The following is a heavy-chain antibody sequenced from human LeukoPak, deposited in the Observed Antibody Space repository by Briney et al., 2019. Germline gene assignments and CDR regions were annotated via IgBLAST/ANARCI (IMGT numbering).Heavy chain of an antibody. Sequence: SETLSLTCTVSGGSISSYYWSWIRQPPGKGLEWIGYIYYSGSTNYNPSLKSRVTISVDTSKNQFSLKLSSVTAADTAVYYCARDQVGLDYYYGMDVWGQGTTVTVSS. CDR3: ARDQVGLDYYYGMDV. D-gene: IGHD1-26*01. CDR2: IYYSGST. CDR1: GGSISSYY. V-gene: IGHV4-59*12. J-gene: IGHJ6*02.